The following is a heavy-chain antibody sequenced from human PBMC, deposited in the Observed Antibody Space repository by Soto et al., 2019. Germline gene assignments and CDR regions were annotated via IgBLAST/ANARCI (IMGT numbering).Heavy chain of an antibody. CDR1: GASINNFAYY. D-gene: IGHD3-10*01. CDR2: VYYNENT. V-gene: IGHV4-39*01. J-gene: IGHJ5*01. Sequence: ASETLSLTCSVSGASINNFAYYWGWIRQPPGKGLEWIGTVYYNENTYYNPSLKSRVAISVDTAKNQFSLNLRSVTAADTAIYFCARRERYYGSPGWFDPWGQGTLVTVSS. CDR3: ARRERYYGSPGWFDP.